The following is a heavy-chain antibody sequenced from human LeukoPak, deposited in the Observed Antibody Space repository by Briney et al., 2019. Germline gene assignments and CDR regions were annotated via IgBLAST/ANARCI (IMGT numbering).Heavy chain of an antibody. Sequence: GASVKVSCKTSGYTFSSFGISWVRQAPGQGLEWMGWISAYNGNTDYAQMFQGRVTMTRDTSTSTAYMELRSLRSDDTAVYYCARDRERLARGVMPFDYWGQGTLVTVSS. D-gene: IGHD3-10*01. J-gene: IGHJ4*02. CDR1: GYTFSSFG. V-gene: IGHV1-18*01. CDR2: ISAYNGNT. CDR3: ARDRERLARGVMPFDY.